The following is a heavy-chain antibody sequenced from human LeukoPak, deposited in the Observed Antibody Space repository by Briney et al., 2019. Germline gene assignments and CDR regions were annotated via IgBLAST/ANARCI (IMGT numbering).Heavy chain of an antibody. CDR1: GGSFSGYY. CDR3: ARHWRHISGWTH. V-gene: IGHV4-34*01. CDR2: IYHSGST. Sequence: SQTLSLTCAVYGGSFSGYYWSWIRQPPGKGLEWIGEIYHSGSTNFNPSLKSRVTISVDKSKNQFSLKLTSVTAADTAVYYCARHWRHISGWTHWGQGALVTVSS. D-gene: IGHD6-19*01. J-gene: IGHJ4*02.